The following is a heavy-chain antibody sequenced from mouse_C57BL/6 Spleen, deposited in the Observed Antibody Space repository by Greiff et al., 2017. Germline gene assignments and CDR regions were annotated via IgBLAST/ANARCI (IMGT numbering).Heavy chain of an antibody. Sequence: EVQLQQSGAELVRPGASVKLSCTASGFNIKDYYMHWVKQRPEQGLEWIGRIDPEDGDTESAPKFQGKATMTADTSSNTAYLQLSSLTSEDTAVYYCTPYYYGSSYYFDYGGQGTTLTVSS. V-gene: IGHV14-1*01. CDR3: TPYYYGSSYYFDY. CDR2: IDPEDGDT. J-gene: IGHJ2*01. D-gene: IGHD1-1*01. CDR1: GFNIKDYY.